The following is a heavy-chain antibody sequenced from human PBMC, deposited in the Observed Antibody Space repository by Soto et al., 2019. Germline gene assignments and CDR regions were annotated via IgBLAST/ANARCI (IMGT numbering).Heavy chain of an antibody. CDR2: VHHSGAT. J-gene: IGHJ3*02. CDR1: GGPITSDNW. CDR3: TKDHTGADAFDI. V-gene: IGHV4-4*02. Sequence: NPSETLSLTCAVSGGPITSDNWYNWVRQPPGKGLEWIGEVHHSGATNYSPSLKSRVTISVDKSKNQFSLTLTSVTAADTAMYYCTKDHTGADAFDIWGQGT. D-gene: IGHD7-27*01.